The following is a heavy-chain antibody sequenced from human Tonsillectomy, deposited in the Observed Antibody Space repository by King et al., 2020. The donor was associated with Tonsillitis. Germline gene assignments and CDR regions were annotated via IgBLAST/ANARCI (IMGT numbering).Heavy chain of an antibody. Sequence: QLQESGPGLVKPSETLSLTCTVSGGSISSSSYYWGWIRQPPGKGLEWIGSIYYIGSTYYNPSLKSRVTISVDTSKNQFSLTLSSVTAAATAVYYCARIYIVVVPAASPEYYFDYWGQGTLVTVSS. CDR3: ARIYIVVVPAASPEYYFDY. D-gene: IGHD2-2*01. CDR2: IYYIGST. CDR1: GGSISSSSYY. V-gene: IGHV4-39*01. J-gene: IGHJ4*02.